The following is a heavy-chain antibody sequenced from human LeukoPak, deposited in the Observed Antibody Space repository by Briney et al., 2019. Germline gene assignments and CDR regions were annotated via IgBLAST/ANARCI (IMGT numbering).Heavy chain of an antibody. CDR3: ARNAKGPPLRHYYYYYMDV. J-gene: IGHJ6*03. CDR1: GFTFSSYA. Sequence: GGSLRLSCAASGFTFSSYAMHWVRQAPGKGLEWVALISYDGTNKYYADSVKGRFTISRDNAKNSLYLQMNSLRAEDTAVYYCARNAKGPPLRHYYYYYMDVWGKGTTVTISS. V-gene: IGHV3-30*04. CDR2: ISYDGTNK.